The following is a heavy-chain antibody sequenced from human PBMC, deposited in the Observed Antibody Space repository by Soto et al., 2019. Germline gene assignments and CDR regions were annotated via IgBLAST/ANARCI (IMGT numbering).Heavy chain of an antibody. V-gene: IGHV3-48*01. CDR1: GFTFRSHS. J-gene: IGHJ4*02. CDR2: ISTGSSTI. Sequence: GGSLRLSCAASGFTFRSHSMNWVRQAPGKGLEWISYISTGSSTIYYADSVKGRFIISRDNAKNSLYLHMNSLRTEDTAVYYCVRHPDYWGQGTLVTVSS. CDR3: VRHPDY.